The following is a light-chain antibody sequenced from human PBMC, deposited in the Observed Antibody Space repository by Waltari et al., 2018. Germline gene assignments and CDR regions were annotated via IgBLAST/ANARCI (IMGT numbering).Light chain of an antibody. Sequence: DIQMTQSPSSLSASVGDRVTITCRASQGINNFLSWYQQKPGKAPKHLIYYASSLETGVPSRFSGSGSGTDYTLTISSLRPEDIATYYCQQYNNSPFTFCPGTKLDIK. CDR3: QQYNNSPFT. J-gene: IGKJ3*01. V-gene: IGKV1-33*01. CDR1: QGINNF. CDR2: YAS.